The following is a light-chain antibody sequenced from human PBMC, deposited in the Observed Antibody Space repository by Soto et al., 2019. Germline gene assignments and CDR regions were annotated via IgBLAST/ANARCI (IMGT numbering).Light chain of an antibody. CDR2: RAS. J-gene: IGKJ1*01. V-gene: IGKV1-5*03. CDR3: QQYSSHST. Sequence: IQVTQSPPTLSASVGGRVTITCRASQNINTYLAWYQQKPGRAPRLLIYRASSLEDGVPSRFGGRGSGTEFIFTISSLQPHDSATSYCQQYSSHSTFGQFTKVEIK. CDR1: QNINTY.